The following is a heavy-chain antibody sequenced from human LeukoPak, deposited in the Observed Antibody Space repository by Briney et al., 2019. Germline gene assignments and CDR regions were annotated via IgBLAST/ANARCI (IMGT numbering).Heavy chain of an antibody. CDR2: ISSSSSYI. D-gene: IGHD6-19*01. CDR3: ARDKHSSGLIDY. J-gene: IGHJ4*02. V-gene: IGHV3-21*01. Sequence: PGGSLRLPCAASGFTFSSYSMNWVRQAPGKGLEWVSSISSSSSYIYYADSVKGRFTISRDNAKNSLYLQMNSLRAEDTAVYYCARDKHSSGLIDYWGQGTLVTVSS. CDR1: GFTFSSYS.